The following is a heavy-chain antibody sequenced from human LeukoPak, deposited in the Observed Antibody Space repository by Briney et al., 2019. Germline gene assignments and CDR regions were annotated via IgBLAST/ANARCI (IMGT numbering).Heavy chain of an antibody. CDR3: ARSRTPLASSCFVY. CDR1: GGSISSSSYY. Sequence: SETLSLTCTVSGGSISSSSYYWGWIRQPPGKGLEWIGSIYYSGSTYYNPSLESRVTISVDTSKNQFSLKLSSVTAADTAVYYCARSRTPLASSCFVYWGQGTLVTVSS. J-gene: IGHJ4*02. CDR2: IYYSGST. D-gene: IGHD6-13*01. V-gene: IGHV4-39*07.